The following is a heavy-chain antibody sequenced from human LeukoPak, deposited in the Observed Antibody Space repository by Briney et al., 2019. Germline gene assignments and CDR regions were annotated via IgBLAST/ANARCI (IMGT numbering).Heavy chain of an antibody. J-gene: IGHJ4*02. Sequence: ASVKVSCKASRYTFTIYYMHWVRQAPGQGLEWMVIINPSGGSTSYAQKFQGRVTMTRDTSTSTVYMELSSLRSEDTAVYYCARDAPRRRAVAGTFDYWGQGTLVTVSS. CDR1: RYTFTIYY. V-gene: IGHV1-46*01. D-gene: IGHD6-19*01. CDR2: INPSGGST. CDR3: ARDAPRRRAVAGTFDY.